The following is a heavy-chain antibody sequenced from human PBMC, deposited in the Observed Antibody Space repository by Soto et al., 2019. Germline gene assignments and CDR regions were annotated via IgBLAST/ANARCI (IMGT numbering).Heavy chain of an antibody. J-gene: IGHJ5*02. V-gene: IGHV6-1*01. CDR1: GDSVSSNSAA. D-gene: IGHD5-12*01. CDR3: ARDLVSGYDLISLSWFDP. CDR2: TYYRSKWYN. Sequence: SQTLSLTCAISGDSVSSNSAAWNWIRQSPSRGLEWLGRTYYRSKWYNDYAVSVKSRITINPDTSKNQFSLQLNSVTPEDTAVYYCARDLVSGYDLISLSWFDPWGQGTLVTVSS.